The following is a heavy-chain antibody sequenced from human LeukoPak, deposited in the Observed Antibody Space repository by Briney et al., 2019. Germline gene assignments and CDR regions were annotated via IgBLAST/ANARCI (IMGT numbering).Heavy chain of an antibody. V-gene: IGHV1-2*02. Sequence: ASVKVSCKVSGYTFIDYYMHWVRRAPGQGLEWMGWINPNSGGTNYAQKFQGRVSMTRDTSISTAYMELSRLKSDDTAVYYCASGPSLGTTHPYFDYWDQGTLLTVSS. J-gene: IGHJ4*02. CDR3: ASGPSLGTTHPYFDY. CDR2: INPNSGGT. CDR1: GYTFIDYY. D-gene: IGHD1-7*01.